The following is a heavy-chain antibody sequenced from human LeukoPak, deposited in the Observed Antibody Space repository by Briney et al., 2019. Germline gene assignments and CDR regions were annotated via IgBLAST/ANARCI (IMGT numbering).Heavy chain of an antibody. V-gene: IGHV4-34*01. D-gene: IGHD3-10*01. CDR1: GGSFIGSY. J-gene: IGHJ6*03. Sequence: SETLSLTCAVYGGSFIGSYWSWIRQPPGKGLEWIGEINHSGSTNYNPSLKSRVTISVDTSKNQFSLKLSSVTAADTAVYYCARGEYYGSGSYFGYYYYMDVWGKGTTVTVSS. CDR3: ARGEYYGSGSYFGYYYYMDV. CDR2: INHSGST.